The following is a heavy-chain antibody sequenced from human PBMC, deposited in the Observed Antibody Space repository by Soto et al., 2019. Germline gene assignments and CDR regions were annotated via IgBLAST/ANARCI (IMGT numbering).Heavy chain of an antibody. J-gene: IGHJ4*02. CDR2: IWDDGSNK. D-gene: IGHD2-15*01. V-gene: IGHV3-33*01. CDR3: ARDGYCSGGSCYSVPVFDY. Sequence: QVQLVESGGGVVQPGRSLRLSCAASGFTFSSYGMHWVRQAPGKGLEWVAVIWDDGSNKYYADSVKGRVTISRDNSKNTLYRQMNSLRAEDTAVYYCARDGYCSGGSCYSVPVFDYWGQGTLVTVSS. CDR1: GFTFSSYG.